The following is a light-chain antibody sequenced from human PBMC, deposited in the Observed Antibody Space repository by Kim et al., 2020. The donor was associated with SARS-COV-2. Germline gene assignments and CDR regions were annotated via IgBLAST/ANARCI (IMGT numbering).Light chain of an antibody. CDR3: TTHANSNYI. V-gene: IGLV2-8*01. Sequence: SFTNTCSGASSGFDGYGGHTYVSWYQQHPGNAPTLIIYEVTKRPSGVPTRFSGSKSGNTAFLTVSGLQAEDEADYYCTTHANSNYIFGTGTKVTVL. CDR1: SSGFDGYGGHTY. CDR2: EVT. J-gene: IGLJ1*01.